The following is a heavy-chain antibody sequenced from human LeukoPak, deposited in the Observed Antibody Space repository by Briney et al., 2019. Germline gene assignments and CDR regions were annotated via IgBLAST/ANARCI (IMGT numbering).Heavy chain of an antibody. CDR2: ISSNGGST. D-gene: IGHD5-12*01. J-gene: IGHJ4*02. CDR3: ARVPSLSADIVATTPFDY. CDR1: GFTFSSYS. Sequence: GGSLRLSCAASGFTFSSYSMHWVRQAPGKGLEYVSAISSNGGSTYYANSVKGRFTISRDNSKNTLYLQMGSLRDEDTAVYYCARVPSLSADIVATTPFDYWGQGTLVTVSS. V-gene: IGHV3-64*01.